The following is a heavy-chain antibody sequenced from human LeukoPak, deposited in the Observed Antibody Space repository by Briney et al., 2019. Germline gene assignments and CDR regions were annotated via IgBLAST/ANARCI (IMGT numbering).Heavy chain of an antibody. D-gene: IGHD6-13*01. Sequence: GESLKISCKGSEYSFTSYWIGWVRQMPGKGLEWMGIIYPGDSDTRYSPSFQGQVTISADKSISTAYLQWSSLKASDTAMYYCAMSSSWYWGRFGDAFDIWGQGTMVTVSS. V-gene: IGHV5-51*01. CDR2: IYPGDSDT. CDR1: EYSFTSYW. CDR3: AMSSSWYWGRFGDAFDI. J-gene: IGHJ3*02.